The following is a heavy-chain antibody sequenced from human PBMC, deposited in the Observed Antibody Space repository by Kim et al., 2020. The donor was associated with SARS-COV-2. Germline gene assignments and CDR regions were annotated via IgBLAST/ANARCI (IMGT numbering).Heavy chain of an antibody. J-gene: IGHJ4*02. CDR2: IYYSGST. Sequence: SETLSLTCTVSGGSISSYYWSWIRQPPGKGLEWIGYIYYSGSTNYNPSLKSRVTISVDTSKNQFSLKLSSVTAADTAVYYCAREWGVWGSYRYTYFDYWGQGTLVTVSS. CDR1: GGSISSYY. D-gene: IGHD3-16*02. CDR3: AREWGVWGSYRYTYFDY. V-gene: IGHV4-59*01.